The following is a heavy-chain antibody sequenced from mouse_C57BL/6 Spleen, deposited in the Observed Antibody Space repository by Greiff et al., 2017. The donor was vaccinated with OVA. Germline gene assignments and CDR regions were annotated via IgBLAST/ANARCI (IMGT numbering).Heavy chain of an antibody. J-gene: IGHJ2*01. Sequence: QVQLQQPGAELVRPGSSVKLSCKASGYTFTSYWMHWVQQRPIQGLEWIGNIDPSDSDTHYNQKFKDKATLAVDKSSSTAYMQLRSLTSEDTAVYYCARGAYYSNYESFDYWGQGTTLTVSS. CDR3: ARGAYYSNYESFDY. D-gene: IGHD2-5*01. CDR1: GYTFTSYW. CDR2: IDPSDSDT. V-gene: IGHV1-52*01.